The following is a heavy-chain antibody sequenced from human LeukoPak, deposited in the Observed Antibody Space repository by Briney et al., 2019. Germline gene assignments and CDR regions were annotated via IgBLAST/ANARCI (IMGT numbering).Heavy chain of an antibody. CDR3: ARDGDGYNRDYYYYAMDV. Sequence: SETLSLTCTVSGGSISNYYWTWIRQPAEKGLEWIGRIYTSGSTNYNPSHKSRVTMSVDTSKNQFSLKLSSVTAADTAVYYCARDGDGYNRDYYYYAMDVWGQGTTVTVSS. J-gene: IGHJ6*02. V-gene: IGHV4-4*07. CDR2: IYTSGST. D-gene: IGHD5-24*01. CDR1: GGSISNYY.